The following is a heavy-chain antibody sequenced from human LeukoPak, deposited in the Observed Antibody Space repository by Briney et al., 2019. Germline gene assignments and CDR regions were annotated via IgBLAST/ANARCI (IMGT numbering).Heavy chain of an antibody. J-gene: IGHJ5*02. CDR1: GYTFTSYG. CDR2: MNPSGGST. D-gene: IGHD2-21*01. Sequence: GASVKLSCKASGYTFTSYGISWVRQAPGQGLEWMGVMNPSGGSTNYAQKFQGRVTMTRDTSTSTVYMELSSLRSEDTAVYYCGSAGIAKGWFDPWGQGTLVTVSS. V-gene: IGHV1-46*01. CDR3: GSAGIAKGWFDP.